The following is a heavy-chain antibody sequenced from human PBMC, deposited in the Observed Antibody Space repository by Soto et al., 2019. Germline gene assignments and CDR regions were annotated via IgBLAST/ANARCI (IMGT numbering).Heavy chain of an antibody. V-gene: IGHV3-9*01. Sequence: GGSLRLSCAASGFTFDDYAMHWVRQAPGKGLEWVSGISWNSGSIGYADSVKGRFTISRDNAKNSLYLQMNSLRAEDTALYYCAKDSGAYSRRGAFDIWGQGTMVTVS. CDR3: AKDSGAYSRRGAFDI. J-gene: IGHJ3*02. CDR1: GFTFDDYA. CDR2: ISWNSGSI. D-gene: IGHD4-4*01.